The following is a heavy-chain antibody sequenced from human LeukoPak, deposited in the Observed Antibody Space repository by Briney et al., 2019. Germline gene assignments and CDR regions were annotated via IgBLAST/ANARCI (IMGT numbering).Heavy chain of an antibody. Sequence: PGGSLRLSCSASGFTFSSHGMNWVRQDPDRGLEWVAVTSYDGSGNYYADSVKGRFTISRDNSKNTLYLQMNSLRSDDTAVYYCARARGDLDDYWGQGTLVTVSS. CDR1: GFTFSSHG. CDR3: ARARGDLDDY. D-gene: IGHD2-21*02. V-gene: IGHV3-30*03. J-gene: IGHJ4*02. CDR2: TSYDGSGN.